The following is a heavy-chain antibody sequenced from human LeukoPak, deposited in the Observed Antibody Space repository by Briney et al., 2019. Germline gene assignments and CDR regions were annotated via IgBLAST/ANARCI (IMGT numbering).Heavy chain of an antibody. CDR1: GHTLTELS. V-gene: IGHV1-24*01. J-gene: IGHJ4*02. D-gene: IGHD2-2*01. CDR3: ATDRIRVVPAASTVDH. Sequence: ASVKVSCKVSGHTLTELSMHWVRQAPGKGLEWMGGFDPEDGETIYAQKFQGRVTMTEDTSTDTAYMELSSLRSEDTAVYYCATDRIRVVPAASTVDHWGQGTLVTVSS. CDR2: FDPEDGET.